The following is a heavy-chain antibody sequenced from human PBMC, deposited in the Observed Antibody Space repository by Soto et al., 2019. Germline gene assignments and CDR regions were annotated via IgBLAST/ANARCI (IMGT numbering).Heavy chain of an antibody. CDR3: ARWRRHSGWSRIDAFDI. CDR2: IYPGDSDT. V-gene: IGHV5-51*01. Sequence: PGESLKISCKGSGYSFTSYWIGWVRQMPGKGLEWMGIIYPGDSDTRYSPSFQGQVTISADKSISTAYLQWSSLKASDTAMYYCARWRRHSGWSRIDAFDIWGQGTMVTVSS. CDR1: GYSFTSYW. D-gene: IGHD6-19*01. J-gene: IGHJ3*02.